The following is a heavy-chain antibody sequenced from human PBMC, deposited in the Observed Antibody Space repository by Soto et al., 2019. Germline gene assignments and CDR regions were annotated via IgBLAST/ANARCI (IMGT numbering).Heavy chain of an antibody. D-gene: IGHD6-19*01. J-gene: IGHJ4*02. CDR2: IYYSGST. CDR3: AVETVAGPHGFDY. CDR1: GGSVSSGSYY. Sequence: PSETLSLTCTVSGGSVSSGSYYWSWIRQPPGKGLEWIGYIYYSGSTNYNPSLKSRVTISVDTSKNQFSLKLSSVTAADTAVYYCAVETVAGPHGFDYWGQGTLVTVSS. V-gene: IGHV4-61*01.